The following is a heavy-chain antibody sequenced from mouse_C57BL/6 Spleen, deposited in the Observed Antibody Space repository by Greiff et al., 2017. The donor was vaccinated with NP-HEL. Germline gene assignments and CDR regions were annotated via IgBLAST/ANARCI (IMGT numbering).Heavy chain of an antibody. CDR1: GFTFSSYG. CDR3: ARQNYGSSDWYFDV. Sequence: VQLKESGGDLVKPGGSLKLSCAASGFTFSSYGMSWVRQTPDKRLEWVATISSGGSYTYYPDSVKGRFTISRDNAKNTLYLQMSSLKSEDTAMYYCARQNYGSSDWYFDVWGTGTTVTVSS. CDR2: ISSGGSYT. V-gene: IGHV5-6*01. D-gene: IGHD1-1*01. J-gene: IGHJ1*03.